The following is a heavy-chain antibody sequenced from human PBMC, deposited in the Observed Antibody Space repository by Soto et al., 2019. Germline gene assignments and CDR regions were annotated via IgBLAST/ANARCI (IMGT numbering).Heavy chain of an antibody. D-gene: IGHD2-15*01. CDR2: ISWNSGSI. Sequence: EVQLVESGGGLVQPGRSLRLSCAASGFTFDDYAMHWVRQAPGKGLEWVSGISWNSGSIGYADSVKGRFTISRDNAKNSLYLQMNSLRAEDTALYYCATGYCSGGSCYRSAGYWGQGTLVTVSS. CDR1: GFTFDDYA. V-gene: IGHV3-9*01. CDR3: ATGYCSGGSCYRSAGY. J-gene: IGHJ4*02.